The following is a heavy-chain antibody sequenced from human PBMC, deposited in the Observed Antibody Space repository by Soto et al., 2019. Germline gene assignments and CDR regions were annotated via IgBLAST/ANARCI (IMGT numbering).Heavy chain of an antibody. CDR2: INPNSGGT. J-gene: IGHJ6*02. D-gene: IGHD3-3*01. V-gene: IGHV1-2*04. Sequence: ASVKVSCKASGYTFTGYYMHWVRQAPGQGLEWMGWINPNSGGTNYAQKFQGWVTMTRDTSISTAYMELSRLRSEDTAVYYCARDRSGVLRFLEWLGIMDVWGQGTTVTVSS. CDR1: GYTFTGYY. CDR3: ARDRSGVLRFLEWLGIMDV.